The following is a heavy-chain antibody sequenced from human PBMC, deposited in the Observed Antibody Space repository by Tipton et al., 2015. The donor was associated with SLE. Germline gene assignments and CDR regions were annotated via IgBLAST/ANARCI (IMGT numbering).Heavy chain of an antibody. J-gene: IGHJ2*01. CDR2: IIPIFGTT. V-gene: IGHV1-69*01. CDR1: GGTFSNYA. Sequence: QLVQSGAEVKKPGSSVKVSCKASGGTFSNYAISWVRQAPGQGLEWMGGIIPIFGTTSYAQKFQGRVTITADESTNTAYMELSSLRSEDTAVYYCARDTVTDPDNWYFDLWGRGTLVTVSS. CDR3: ARDTVTDPDNWYFDL. D-gene: IGHD4-17*01.